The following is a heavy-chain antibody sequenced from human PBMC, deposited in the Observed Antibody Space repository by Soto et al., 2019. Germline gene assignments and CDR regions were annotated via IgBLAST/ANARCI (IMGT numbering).Heavy chain of an antibody. J-gene: IGHJ6*02. D-gene: IGHD2-15*01. Sequence: GXSXKVSFKASGYTXSSYYRHWVRQAPGQGLEWMGIINPSGGSTSYAQKFQGRVNMTRDTSTSTVYMELSSLRPEDTAVYYCARDSLPYYYYYYGMDVWGQGTTAPVSS. CDR1: GYTXSSYY. CDR2: INPSGGST. CDR3: ARDSLPYYYYYYGMDV. V-gene: IGHV1-46*01.